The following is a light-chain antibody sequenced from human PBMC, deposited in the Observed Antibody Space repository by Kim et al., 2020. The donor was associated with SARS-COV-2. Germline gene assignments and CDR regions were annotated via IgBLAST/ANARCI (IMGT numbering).Light chain of an antibody. Sequence: SADIGDRVAITCRASQSVSSYLAWYQQKPGKAPKLLIYDASSLESGVPPRFSGSGSGTELTLTISSLQPDDFATYYCQQYISYPYTFGQGTKLEIK. CDR3: QQYISYPYT. J-gene: IGKJ2*01. CDR1: QSVSSY. CDR2: DAS. V-gene: IGKV1-5*01.